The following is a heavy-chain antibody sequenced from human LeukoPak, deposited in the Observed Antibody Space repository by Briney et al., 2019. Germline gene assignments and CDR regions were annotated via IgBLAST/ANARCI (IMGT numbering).Heavy chain of an antibody. Sequence: PSETLSLICTVSGGSISSYYWSWIRQPPGKGLEWIGYIYYSGSTNYNPSLKSRVTISVDTSKNQFSLKLSSVTAADTAVYYCASGSGPNPLRGYYMDVWGKGTTVTVSS. V-gene: IGHV4-59*01. D-gene: IGHD2-15*01. CDR3: ASGSGPNPLRGYYMDV. CDR1: GGSISSYY. CDR2: IYYSGST. J-gene: IGHJ6*03.